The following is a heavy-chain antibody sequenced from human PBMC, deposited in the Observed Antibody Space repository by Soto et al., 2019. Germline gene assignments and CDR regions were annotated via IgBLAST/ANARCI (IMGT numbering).Heavy chain of an antibody. CDR1: GFTVSSNY. CDR3: ARLTYDFWSGYYMYYFDY. D-gene: IGHD3-3*01. J-gene: IGHJ4*02. CDR2: IYSGGST. Sequence: GGSLRLSCAASGFTVSSNYMSWVRQAPGKGLEWVSVIYSGGSTYYADSVKGRFTISRDNSKNTLYLQMNSLRAEDTAVYYCARLTYDFWSGYYMYYFDYWGQGTLVTVSS. V-gene: IGHV3-66*01.